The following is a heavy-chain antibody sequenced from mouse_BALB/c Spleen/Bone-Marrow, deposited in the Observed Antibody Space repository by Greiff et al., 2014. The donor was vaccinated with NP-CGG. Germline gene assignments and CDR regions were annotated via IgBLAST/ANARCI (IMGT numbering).Heavy chain of an antibody. CDR3: TRHELGLFDY. D-gene: IGHD4-1*01. CDR2: ISNGGGST. CDR1: GFAFSSYD. J-gene: IGHJ2*01. V-gene: IGHV5-12-1*01. Sequence: EVQGVESGGGLVKPGGSLKLSCAASGFAFSSYDMSWVRQTPEKRLEWVAYISNGGGSTYYPDTVKGRFTISRDNAKNTLYLQMSSLKSEDTAMYYCTRHELGLFDYWGQGTTLTVSP.